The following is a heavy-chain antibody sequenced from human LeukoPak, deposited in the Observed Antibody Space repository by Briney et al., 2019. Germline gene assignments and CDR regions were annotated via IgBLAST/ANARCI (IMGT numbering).Heavy chain of an antibody. D-gene: IGHD3-16*01. V-gene: IGHV3-23*01. J-gene: IGHJ6*02. CDR2: ISGSGGST. Sequence: PGGSLRLSCAASGFTFITYAMSWVRQAPGKGLEWVSAISGSGGSTYYADSVKGRFTISRDNSKNTLFLQMNSLRAEDTAVYYCAKVIRPPDVWGQGTTVTVSS. CDR1: GFTFITYA. CDR3: AKVIRPPDV.